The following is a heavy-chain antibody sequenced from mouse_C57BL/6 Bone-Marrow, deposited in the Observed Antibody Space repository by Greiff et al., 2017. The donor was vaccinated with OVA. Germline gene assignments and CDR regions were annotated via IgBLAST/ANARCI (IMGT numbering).Heavy chain of an antibody. V-gene: IGHV3-6*01. Sequence: EVQLVESGPGLVKPSQSLSLTCSVTGYSITSGYYWNWIRQFPGNKLEWMGYISYDGSNNYNPSLKNRISITRDTSKNQFFLKLNSVTTEDTATYYCARDGGYYVAWFAYWGQGTLVTVSA. CDR2: ISYDGSN. D-gene: IGHD2-3*01. CDR3: ARDGGYYVAWFAY. CDR1: GYSITSGYY. J-gene: IGHJ3*01.